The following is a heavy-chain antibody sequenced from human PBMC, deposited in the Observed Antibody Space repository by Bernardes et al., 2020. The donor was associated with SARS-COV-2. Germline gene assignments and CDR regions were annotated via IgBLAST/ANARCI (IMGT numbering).Heavy chain of an antibody. J-gene: IGHJ4*02. V-gene: IGHV3-74*01. CDR3: IRAGSWRFDY. CDR2: IDTDGRIT. CDR1: GFTFSSYW. D-gene: IGHD2-15*01. Sequence: GSLRLSCAASGFTFSSYWMHWVRQAPGKGLVWVSRIDTDGRITTYADSVKGRFTISRDNAKNTLYLQMNSLRVEDTAVYYCIRAGSWRFDYWGQGSLVTVSS.